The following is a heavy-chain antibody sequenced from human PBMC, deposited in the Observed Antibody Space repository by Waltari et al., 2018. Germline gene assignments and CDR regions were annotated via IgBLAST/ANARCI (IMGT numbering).Heavy chain of an antibody. Sequence: EVQLVESGGGLVQPGGSLRLSCAASGFTFSSYWMSWVRQAPGQGLEWVANIKQDGSEKYYVDSVKGRFTISRDNAKNSLYLQMNSLRAEDTAVYYCARAPPGDRRQYFDLWGRGTLVTVSS. CDR3: ARAPPGDRRQYFDL. D-gene: IGHD7-27*01. CDR2: IKQDGSEK. J-gene: IGHJ2*01. CDR1: GFTFSSYW. V-gene: IGHV3-7*01.